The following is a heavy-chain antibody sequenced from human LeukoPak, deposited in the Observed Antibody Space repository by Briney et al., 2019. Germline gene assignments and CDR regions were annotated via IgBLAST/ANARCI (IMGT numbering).Heavy chain of an antibody. CDR2: ISEDGINK. V-gene: IGHV3-30*18. CDR1: GSTFSNYG. J-gene: IGHJ4*02. Sequence: PGGSLRLSCAASGSTFSNYGMHCVRQAPGKGLEWVAGISEDGINKYYADSVEARFTISRDNSNNTLFLQMNNLRADDTAVYYCAKDRETTASGTFDYWGQGALVTVSS. CDR3: AKDRETTASGTFDY. D-gene: IGHD6-13*01.